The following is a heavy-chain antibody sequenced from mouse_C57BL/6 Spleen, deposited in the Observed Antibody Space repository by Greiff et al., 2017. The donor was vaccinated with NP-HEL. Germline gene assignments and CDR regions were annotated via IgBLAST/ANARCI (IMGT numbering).Heavy chain of an antibody. D-gene: IGHD1-1*01. Sequence: EVQLQQSGPELVKPGASVKIPCKASGYTFTDYNMDWVKQSHGKSLEWIGDINPNNGGTIYNQKFKGKATLTVDKSSSTAYMELRSLTSEDTAVYYCARRGGVGYYYGSSYEYVDVWGTGTTVTVAS. CDR1: GYTFTDYN. J-gene: IGHJ1*03. CDR3: ARRGGVGYYYGSSYEYVDV. CDR2: INPNNGGT. V-gene: IGHV1-18*01.